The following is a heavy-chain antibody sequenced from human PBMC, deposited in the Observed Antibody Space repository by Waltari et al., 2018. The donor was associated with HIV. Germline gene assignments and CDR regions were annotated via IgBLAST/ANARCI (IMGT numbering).Heavy chain of an antibody. D-gene: IGHD1-26*01. CDR1: GYTFLSYG. CDR2: ISTYNANT. CDR3: ARDGLRYSGTFYSDY. J-gene: IGHJ4*02. Sequence: QVHLVQSGAEMKKPGAPVKVSCKASGYTFLSYGISWVRQAPGHGLEWMGWISTYNANTNYAQSLQGRVTMTTDTSTTTAYMELRSLTSDDTAVYYCARDGLRYSGTFYSDYWGQGTLVTVSS. V-gene: IGHV1-18*01.